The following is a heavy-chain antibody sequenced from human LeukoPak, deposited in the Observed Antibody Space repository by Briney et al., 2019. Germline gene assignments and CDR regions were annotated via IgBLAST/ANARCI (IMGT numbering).Heavy chain of an antibody. CDR1: GFTFSNYW. CDR3: ARESPYYYDSPDAFDI. D-gene: IGHD3-22*01. J-gene: IGHJ3*02. CDR2: IKEDGSEK. Sequence: GGSLRLSCAASGFTFSNYWMSWVRQAPGKGLEWVANIKEDGSEKYYVDSVKGRFTISRDNAKNSLYLQMNSLRAEDTAVYYCARESPYYYDSPDAFDIWGQGTMVTVSS. V-gene: IGHV3-7*03.